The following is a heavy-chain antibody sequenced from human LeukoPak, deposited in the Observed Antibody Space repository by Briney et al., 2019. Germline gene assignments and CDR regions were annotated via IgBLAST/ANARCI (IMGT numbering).Heavy chain of an antibody. Sequence: PGGSLRLSCAASGFTFSSYWMSWVRQAPGKGLEWVANIKQDGSEKYYVDSVKGRFTVSRDNAKNSLYLQMNSLRAEDTAVYYCAILLLRYFDWLDYWGQGTLVTVSS. D-gene: IGHD3-9*01. CDR1: GFTFSSYW. V-gene: IGHV3-7*03. J-gene: IGHJ4*02. CDR3: AILLLRYFDWLDY. CDR2: IKQDGSEK.